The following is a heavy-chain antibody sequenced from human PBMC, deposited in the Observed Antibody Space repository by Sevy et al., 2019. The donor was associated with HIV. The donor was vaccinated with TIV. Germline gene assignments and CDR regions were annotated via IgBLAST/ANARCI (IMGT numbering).Heavy chain of an antibody. CDR1: GGSISSYY. J-gene: IGHJ6*02. V-gene: IGHV4-59*13. Sequence: SETLSLTCTVSGGSISSYYWSWIRQPPGKGLEWFGYIYYSGSTNYNPSLKSRVTISVDTSKNQFSLKLSSVTAADTAVYYCAGDTGTGPGFYYYYYGMDVWGQGTTVTVSS. CDR2: IYYSGST. D-gene: IGHD1-1*01. CDR3: AGDTGTGPGFYYYYYGMDV.